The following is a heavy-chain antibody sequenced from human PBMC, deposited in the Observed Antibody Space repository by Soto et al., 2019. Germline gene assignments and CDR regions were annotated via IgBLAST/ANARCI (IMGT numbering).Heavy chain of an antibody. V-gene: IGHV4-4*07. CDR3: ARDFEAEQYYYDSSGYPYFDI. Sequence: QVQLQESGPGLVKPSETLSLTCTVSGGSISSYYWSWIRQPAGKGLEWIGRIYTSGSTNYNPSLKSRVTMSVDTSKNQFSLRLSSVTAADTAVYYCARDFEAEQYYYDSSGYPYFDIWGQGTMVTVSS. D-gene: IGHD3-22*01. CDR1: GGSISSYY. J-gene: IGHJ3*02. CDR2: IYTSGST.